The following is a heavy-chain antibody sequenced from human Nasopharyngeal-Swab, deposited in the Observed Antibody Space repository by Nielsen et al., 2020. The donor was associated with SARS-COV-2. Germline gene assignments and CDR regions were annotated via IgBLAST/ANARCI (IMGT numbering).Heavy chain of an antibody. D-gene: IGHD1-26*01. CDR1: GYSFTSFW. Sequence: GGSLKIPCKGSGYSFTSFWIGWVRQMPGKGLEWLGIIYPGDSDTRYSPSFQGQVTISADKSISAAYLQWSSLKASDTAMYYCARRRRSGSYYWDYWGQGTLVTVSS. V-gene: IGHV5-51*01. J-gene: IGHJ4*02. CDR3: ARRRRSGSYYWDY. CDR2: IYPGDSDT.